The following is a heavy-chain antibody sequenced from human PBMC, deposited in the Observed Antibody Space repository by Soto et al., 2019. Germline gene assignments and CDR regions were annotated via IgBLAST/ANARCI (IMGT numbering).Heavy chain of an antibody. Sequence: EVQLVETGGGLIQPGGSLRLSCAASGFTVSNTYMTWVRQPPWKGLECVSVIYTAGGTNYADSVKGRFIISRDNSKNTLYLQMNSLRAEDTAVYYCARALPVAKGGFDPWGQGTLVTVSS. J-gene: IGHJ5*02. CDR3: ARALPVAKGGFDP. CDR1: GFTVSNTY. CDR2: IYTAGGT. D-gene: IGHD2-2*01. V-gene: IGHV3-53*02.